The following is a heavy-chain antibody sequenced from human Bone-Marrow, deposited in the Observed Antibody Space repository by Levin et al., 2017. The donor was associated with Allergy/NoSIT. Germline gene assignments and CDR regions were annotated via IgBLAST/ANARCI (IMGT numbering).Heavy chain of an antibody. Sequence: PGGSLRLSCAASGFSFSDYVMNWVRQAPGKGLEWVAEISANGGDTYYADSVKGRLTISRDKSKNTLFLQMNSLSAEDTAVYYCARAACPGDCYTYYLDNWGQGTLVTVSS. CDR2: ISANGGDT. CDR3: ARAACPGDCYTYYLDN. J-gene: IGHJ4*02. D-gene: IGHD2-21*02. CDR1: GFSFSDYV. V-gene: IGHV3-23*01.